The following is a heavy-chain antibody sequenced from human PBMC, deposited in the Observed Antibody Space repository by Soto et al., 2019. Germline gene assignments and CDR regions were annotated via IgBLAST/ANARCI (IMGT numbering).Heavy chain of an antibody. CDR3: ARQQWLVLNAFDS. D-gene: IGHD6-19*01. V-gene: IGHV4-59*01. J-gene: IGHJ3*02. CDR2: IYNSGST. Sequence: SETLSLTCTVSGGSISSYYWSWIRQPPGKGLEWIGYIYNSGSTNYNPSLKSRVTISVDTSKNQFSLKLSSVTAADTAVYYCARQQWLVLNAFDSWGQGTMVTVSS. CDR1: GGSISSYY.